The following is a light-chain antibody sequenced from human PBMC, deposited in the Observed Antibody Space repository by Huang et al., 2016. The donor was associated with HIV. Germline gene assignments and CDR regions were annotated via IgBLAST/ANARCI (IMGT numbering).Light chain of an antibody. Sequence: DIQMTQSPSTLSASVGDRVTITCRASQSVSSWLAWYQQKPGKAPRLLIYRASSLQSGVPSRFSGSGSGTEFTLTIRSLQPDDFASYYCQQYDSGWTFGQGTKVEIK. J-gene: IGKJ1*01. CDR1: QSVSSW. V-gene: IGKV1-5*03. CDR2: RAS. CDR3: QQYDSGWT.